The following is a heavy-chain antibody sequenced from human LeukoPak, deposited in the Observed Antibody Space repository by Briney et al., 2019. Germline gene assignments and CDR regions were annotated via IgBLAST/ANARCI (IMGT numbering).Heavy chain of an antibody. CDR3: AKDPYYYDSSGYFDY. V-gene: IGHV3-23*01. CDR1: GFTFSSYA. J-gene: IGHJ4*02. CDR2: ISGSGGST. D-gene: IGHD3-22*01. Sequence: GGSLRLSCAASGFTFSSYAMSWVRQAPGKGLEWVSAISGSGGSTYYADSVKGRFTISRDNSKNTLYLQMNSLRAEDTAVYYCAKDPYYYDSSGYFDYWGQGTLVTVSS.